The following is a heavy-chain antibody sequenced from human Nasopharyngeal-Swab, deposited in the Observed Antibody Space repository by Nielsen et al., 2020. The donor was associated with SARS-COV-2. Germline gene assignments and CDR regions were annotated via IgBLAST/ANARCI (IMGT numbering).Heavy chain of an antibody. CDR3: ARDYYDSSGYPNRGYMDV. V-gene: IGHV7-4-1*02. J-gene: IGHJ6*03. D-gene: IGHD3-22*01. Sequence: WVRQAPGQGLEWMGWINTNTGNPTYAQGFTGRFVFSLDTSVSTAYLQISSLKAEDTAVYYCARDYYDSSGYPNRGYMDVWGKGTTVTVSS. CDR2: INTNTGNP.